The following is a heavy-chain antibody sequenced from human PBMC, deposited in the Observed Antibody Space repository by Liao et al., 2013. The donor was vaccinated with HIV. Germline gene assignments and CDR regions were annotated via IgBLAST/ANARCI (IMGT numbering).Heavy chain of an antibody. CDR2: MFYSGSA. V-gene: IGHV4-39*07. CDR1: GGSITTSSYS. J-gene: IGHJ3*02. CDR3: ARVDSGYGHGACDI. Sequence: QLQLQESGPGLVKPSETLSLTCTVSGGSITTSSYSWGWIRQPPGKGLDWIGNMFYSGSANYNPSLKSRVTFSLHTSKNQFSLKLTSVTAADTAVYYCARVDSGYGHGACDIWGQGTMVTVSS. D-gene: IGHD5-12*01.